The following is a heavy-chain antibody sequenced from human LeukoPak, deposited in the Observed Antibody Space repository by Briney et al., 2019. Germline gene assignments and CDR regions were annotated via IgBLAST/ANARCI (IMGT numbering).Heavy chain of an antibody. CDR2: LRFDGSNK. J-gene: IGHJ1*01. Sequence: GGSLRLSCAASGFTFSNYGMHWVRQAPGKGLEWVAFLRFDGSNKYYADSVKGRFTISRDTSNNTLYLQMNSLRSEDTAVYYCATGGVVPAAIVAEYFQHWGQGTLVTVSS. V-gene: IGHV3-30*02. D-gene: IGHD2-2*01. CDR1: GFTFSNYG. CDR3: ATGGVVPAAIVAEYFQH.